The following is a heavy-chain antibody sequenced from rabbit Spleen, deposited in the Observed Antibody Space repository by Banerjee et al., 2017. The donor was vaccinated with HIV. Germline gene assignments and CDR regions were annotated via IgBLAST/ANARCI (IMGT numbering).Heavy chain of an antibody. D-gene: IGHD8-1*01. CDR2: NAGDSSGFT. CDR1: GFSFSSNEY. Sequence: QSLEESGGDLVKPEGSLTLTCTASGFSFSSNEYMCWVRQAPGKGLEWISCNAGDSSGFTYSATWAKGRFTCSKTSSTTVTLQMTSLTVADTATYFCARNTGSSFSSYGMDLWGPRHPRHRL. V-gene: IGHV1S40*01. J-gene: IGHJ6*01. CDR3: ARNTGSSFSSYGMDL.